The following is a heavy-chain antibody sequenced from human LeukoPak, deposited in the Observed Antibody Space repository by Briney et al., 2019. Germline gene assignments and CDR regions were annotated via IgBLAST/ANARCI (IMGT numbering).Heavy chain of an antibody. CDR2: IYYRGST. CDR3: ARRVVVVPAAMSGGDGYNLFDY. J-gene: IGHJ4*02. Sequence: SETLSLTCTVSGGSISSYYWSWLRQPPGKGREWIGYIYYRGSTNYNPSLKSRFTIAVYTSNNQFSLKLSSVTAADTAVYYCARRVVVVPAAMSGGDGYNLFDYWGQGTLVTVSS. V-gene: IGHV4-59*08. D-gene: IGHD2-2*01. CDR1: GGSISSYY.